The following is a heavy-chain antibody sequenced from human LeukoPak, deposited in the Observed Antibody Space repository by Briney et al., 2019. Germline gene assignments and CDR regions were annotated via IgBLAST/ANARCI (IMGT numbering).Heavy chain of an antibody. V-gene: IGHV3-15*01. CDR1: GFTFSNAW. CDR3: TTDLTVLLWFGESPPGDY. CDR2: IKSKTDGGTT. Sequence: GGSLRPSCAASGFTFSNAWMSWVRQAPGKGLEWVGRIKSKTDGGTTDYAAPVKGRFTISRDDSKNTLYLQMNSLKTEDTAVYYCTTDLTVLLWFGESPPGDYWGQGTLVTVSS. D-gene: IGHD3-10*01. J-gene: IGHJ4*02.